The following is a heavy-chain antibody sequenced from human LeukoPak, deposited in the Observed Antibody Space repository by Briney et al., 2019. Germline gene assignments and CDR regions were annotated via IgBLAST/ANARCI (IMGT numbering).Heavy chain of an antibody. CDR3: AKMKGPGLYLHYSMDV. V-gene: IGHV3-23*01. CDR1: GFTFSSYA. Sequence: GGSLRLSCAASGFTFSSYAMSWVRQAPGKGLEWVSAISGSGGSTYYADSVKGRFTISRDNSRDTLYLQMSSLRADDAAVYYCAKMKGPGLYLHYSMDVWGKGTTVTVSS. D-gene: IGHD2-2*02. J-gene: IGHJ6*03. CDR2: ISGSGGST.